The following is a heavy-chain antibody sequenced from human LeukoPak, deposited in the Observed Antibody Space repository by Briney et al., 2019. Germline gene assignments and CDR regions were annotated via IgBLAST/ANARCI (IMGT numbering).Heavy chain of an antibody. CDR2: MNPNSGNT. Sequence: GASVKVSFKASGYTFTSYDINWVRQATGQGLEWMGWMNPNSGNTGYAQKFQGRVTMTRNTSISTAYMELSSLRSEDTAVYYCARGRMGLLWFGEFYYMDVWGKGTTVTISS. D-gene: IGHD3-10*01. J-gene: IGHJ6*03. CDR3: ARGRMGLLWFGEFYYMDV. CDR1: GYTFTSYD. V-gene: IGHV1-8*01.